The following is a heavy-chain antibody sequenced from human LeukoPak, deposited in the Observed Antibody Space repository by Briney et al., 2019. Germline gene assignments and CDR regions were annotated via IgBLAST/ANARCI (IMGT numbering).Heavy chain of an antibody. V-gene: IGHV4-34*01. Sequence: PSETLSLTCAVYGGSFSGYYWSWIPQPPGKGLEWIGEINHSGSTNYNPSLKSRVTISVDTSKNQFSLKLSSVTAADTAVYYCASSSWYYFDYWGQGTLVTVSS. CDR3: ASSSWYYFDY. J-gene: IGHJ4*02. D-gene: IGHD6-13*01. CDR1: GGSFSGYY. CDR2: INHSGST.